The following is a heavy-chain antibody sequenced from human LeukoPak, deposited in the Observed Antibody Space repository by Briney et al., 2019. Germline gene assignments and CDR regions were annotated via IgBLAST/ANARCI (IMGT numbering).Heavy chain of an antibody. V-gene: IGHV1-69*01. D-gene: IGHD4-17*01. CDR2: IIPMINTT. J-gene: IGHJ4*02. CDR3: AIFQGTYGDNDNDF. CDR1: GGTFISYA. Sequence: GSSVTVSCMSSGGTFISYARNWVRQAPGKGLEWMGGIIPMINTTKYGQRFQGRVTITADDSSSTGYMEVSSLRSEDTAVYFCAIFQGTYGDNDNDFWGQGTLVTVSS.